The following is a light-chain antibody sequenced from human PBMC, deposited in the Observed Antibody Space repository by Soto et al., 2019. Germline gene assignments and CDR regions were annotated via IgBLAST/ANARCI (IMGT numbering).Light chain of an antibody. V-gene: IGLV1-51*01. Sequence: QSVLTQPPSVSAAPGQKVTISCSGSSSNIGNNYVSWYQQLPGTAPKLLIYDNNKRPSGIPDRFSGSKSGTSASLTISGLQAEDEAVYYCSSYASSGGHNYVFATGTKLTVL. CDR2: DNN. CDR3: SSYASSGGHNYV. J-gene: IGLJ1*01. CDR1: SSNIGNNY.